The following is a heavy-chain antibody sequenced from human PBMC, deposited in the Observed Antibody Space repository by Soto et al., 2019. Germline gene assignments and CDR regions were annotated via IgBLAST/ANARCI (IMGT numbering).Heavy chain of an antibody. D-gene: IGHD2-8*02. CDR2: FSLSGTT. Sequence: SGTLSLTCTVSGASITGTSYWSWIRQPAGKGLEWIGRFSLSGTTNYNPSLRSRVTMSADVSKNQFSLRLTSVTAADTALYYCARGMTPPGAPAWYYFDSWGQGTLVTVSS. CDR3: ARGMTPPGAPAWYYFDS. V-gene: IGHV4-4*07. CDR1: GASITGTSY. J-gene: IGHJ4*02.